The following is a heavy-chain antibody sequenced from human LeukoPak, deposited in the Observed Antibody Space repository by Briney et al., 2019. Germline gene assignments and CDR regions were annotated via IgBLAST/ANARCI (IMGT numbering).Heavy chain of an antibody. CDR1: GGTFSSYA. V-gene: IGHV1-69*05. J-gene: IGHJ3*02. CDR3: ARGLQETLAWLQAFSAFDI. CDR2: IIPIFGTA. Sequence: GASVKVSCKASGGTFSSYAISWVRQAPGQGLEWMGGIIPIFGTANYAQKFQGRVTMTTDTSTSTAYMDLRSLRSDDTAVYYCARGLQETLAWLQAFSAFDIWGQGTMVTVSS. D-gene: IGHD5-24*01.